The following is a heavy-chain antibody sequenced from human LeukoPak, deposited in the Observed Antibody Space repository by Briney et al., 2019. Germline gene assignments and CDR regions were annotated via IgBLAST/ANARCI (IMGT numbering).Heavy chain of an antibody. V-gene: IGHV3-30*18. CDR1: GFAFSSYG. D-gene: IGHD2-21*02. J-gene: IGHJ4*02. CDR2: ISYDGSNE. CDR3: VKLAVTSNFDY. Sequence: GGSLRLSCAASGFAFSSYGMYWVRQAPGKGLEWMAGISYDGSNEYYADSVKGRFAVSRDNSKNTLYVQMSSLRAEDTAVYYCVKLAVTSNFDYWGQGTLVTVSS.